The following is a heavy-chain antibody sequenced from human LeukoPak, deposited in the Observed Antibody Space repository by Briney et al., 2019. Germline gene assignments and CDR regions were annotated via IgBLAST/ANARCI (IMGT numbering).Heavy chain of an antibody. V-gene: IGHV3-66*01. CDR1: GFTVSSNY. Sequence: PGGSLRLSCAASGFTVSSNYMSWVRQAPGKGLEWVSDIYSGGNTRYAEAVKGRFTISRDNSNNTVYLQMNSLRDEDTAVYYCVRERTLRLLLTRDAFDIWGQGTMVTVSS. D-gene: IGHD3-22*01. J-gene: IGHJ3*02. CDR3: VRERTLRLLLTRDAFDI. CDR2: IYSGGNT.